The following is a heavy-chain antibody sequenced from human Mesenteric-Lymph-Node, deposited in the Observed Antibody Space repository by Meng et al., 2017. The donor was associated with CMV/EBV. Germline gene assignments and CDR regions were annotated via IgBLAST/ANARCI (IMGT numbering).Heavy chain of an antibody. Sequence: GEPLKISCAASGFTFSSYWMHWVRQAPGKGLVWVSRINSDGSSTNYADSVKGRFTISRDNAKNTLYLQMNSLRAEDTAVYYCARAKRVDPSDFWSGYDAFDIWGQGTMVTVSS. CDR2: INSDGSST. CDR3: ARAKRVDPSDFWSGYDAFDI. D-gene: IGHD3-3*01. V-gene: IGHV3-74*01. J-gene: IGHJ3*02. CDR1: GFTFSSYW.